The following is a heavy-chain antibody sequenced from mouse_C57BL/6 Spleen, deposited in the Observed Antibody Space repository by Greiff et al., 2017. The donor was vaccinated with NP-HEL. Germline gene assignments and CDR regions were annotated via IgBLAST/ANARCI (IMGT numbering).Heavy chain of an antibody. J-gene: IGHJ3*01. Sequence: EVKLVESGEGLVKPGGSLKLSCAASGFTFSSYAMSWVRQTPEKRLEWVAYISSGGDYIYYADTVTGRFPFSRDNARNTQYLQMSSLKSEDTAMYYCTRERGFAYWGQGTLVTVSA. CDR2: ISSGGDYI. V-gene: IGHV5-9-1*02. CDR3: TRERGFAY. CDR1: GFTFSSYA.